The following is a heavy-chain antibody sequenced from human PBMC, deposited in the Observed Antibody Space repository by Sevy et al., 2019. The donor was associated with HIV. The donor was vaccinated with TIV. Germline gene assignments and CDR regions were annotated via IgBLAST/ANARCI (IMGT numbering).Heavy chain of an antibody. D-gene: IGHD3-10*01. CDR3: ARGYYGSGSYYKDDY. Sequence: ASMKVSCKASGGTFSSYAISWVRQAPGQGLEWMGGIIPIFGTANYAQKFQGRVTITADKSTSTAYMELSSLRSEDTAVYYCARGYYGSGSYYKDDYWGQGTLVTVSS. CDR1: GGTFSSYA. CDR2: IIPIFGTA. J-gene: IGHJ4*02. V-gene: IGHV1-69*06.